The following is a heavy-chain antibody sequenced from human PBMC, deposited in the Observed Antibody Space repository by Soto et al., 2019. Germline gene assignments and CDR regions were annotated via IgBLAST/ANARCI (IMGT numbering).Heavy chain of an antibody. V-gene: IGHV1-2*04. J-gene: IGHJ4*02. CDR1: GYTFTGYY. Sequence: EASVKVSCKASGYTFTGYYMHWVRQAPGQGLEWMGWINPNSGGTNYAQKFQGWVTMTRDTSISTAYMELSRLRSDDTAVYYCARSKVGDGYNYDYGGQGTLVTVSS. CDR2: INPNSGGT. D-gene: IGHD5-12*01. CDR3: ARSKVGDGYNYDY.